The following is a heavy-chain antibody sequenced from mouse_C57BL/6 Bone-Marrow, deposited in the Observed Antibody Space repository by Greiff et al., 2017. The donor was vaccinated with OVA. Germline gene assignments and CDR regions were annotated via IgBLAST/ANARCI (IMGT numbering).Heavy chain of an antibody. CDR2: IDPENGDT. J-gene: IGHJ1*03. D-gene: IGHD1-1*01. V-gene: IGHV14-4*01. CDR1: GFNIKDDY. Sequence: EVKLQESGAELVRPGASVKLSCTASGFNIKDDYMHWVKQRPEQGLEWIGWIDPENGDTEYASKFQGKATITADTSSNTAYLQLSSLTSEDTAVYYCTTCYYGSSYGYWYFDVWGTGTTVTVSS. CDR3: TTCYYGSSYGYWYFDV.